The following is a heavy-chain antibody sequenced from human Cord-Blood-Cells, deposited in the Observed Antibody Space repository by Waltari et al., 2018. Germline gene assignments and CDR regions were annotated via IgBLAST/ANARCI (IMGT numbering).Heavy chain of an antibody. CDR2: IYYSGST. CDR3: AGTPGDYVGLYYYGMDV. Sequence: QVQLQESGPGLVKPSQTLSLTCTVSGGSISSGGYYWSWIRQHPGKGLEWIGYIYYSGSTDYNPSLKSRVTISVDTSKNQFSLKLSSVTAADTAVYYCAGTPGDYVGLYYYGMDVWGQGTTVTVSS. D-gene: IGHD4-17*01. CDR1: GGSISSGGYY. J-gene: IGHJ6*02. V-gene: IGHV4-31*03.